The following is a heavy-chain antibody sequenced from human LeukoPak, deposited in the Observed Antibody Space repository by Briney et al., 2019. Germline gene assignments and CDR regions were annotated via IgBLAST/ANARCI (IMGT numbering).Heavy chain of an antibody. J-gene: IGHJ4*02. Sequence: HPGGSLRLSCAASGFTFSSYAMSWVRQAPGKGLDWVSAISGSGGSTYYADSVKGRFTISRDNSKNTLYLQMNSLRAEDTAVYYCAKAEDYDILTGWADYWGQGTLVTVSS. D-gene: IGHD3-9*01. V-gene: IGHV3-23*01. CDR1: GFTFSSYA. CDR3: AKAEDYDILTGWADY. CDR2: ISGSGGST.